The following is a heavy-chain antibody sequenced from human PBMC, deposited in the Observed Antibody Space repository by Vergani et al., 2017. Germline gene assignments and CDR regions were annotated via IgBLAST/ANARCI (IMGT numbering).Heavy chain of an antibody. D-gene: IGHD6-19*01. J-gene: IGHJ3*02. CDR2: LSASDRRT. CDR1: SGSFSGHF. CDR3: AKVGRSEVAGTFGAFDI. V-gene: IGHV3-23*01. Sequence: VQLQQWGAGLLKPSETLSLTCAVSSGSFSGHFWTWIRQTPGKGLEWVSTLSASDRRTHYADSVKGRFTISRDNSKNALFLHMNSLRPEDTAVYYCAKVGRSEVAGTFGAFDIWRQGTVVTVSS.